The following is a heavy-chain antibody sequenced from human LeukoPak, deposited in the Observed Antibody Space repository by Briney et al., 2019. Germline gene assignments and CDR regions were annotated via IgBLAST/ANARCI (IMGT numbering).Heavy chain of an antibody. CDR3: ARHEYSGSYYGLSWFDP. CDR1: GGSISSSGYY. D-gene: IGHD1-26*01. J-gene: IGHJ5*02. CDR2: IYYSGST. V-gene: IGHV4-39*01. Sequence: PSETLSLTCTVSGGSISSSGYYWGWIRQPPGRGLEWIATIYYSGSTYYNPSLKSRVTISVDTSKNQLSLKLSSLTAADTAVYYCARHEYSGSYYGLSWFDPWGQGTLVTVSS.